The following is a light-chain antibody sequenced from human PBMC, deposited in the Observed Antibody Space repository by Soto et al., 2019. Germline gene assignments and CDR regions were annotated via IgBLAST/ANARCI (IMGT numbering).Light chain of an antibody. V-gene: IGKV3-15*01. CDR2: DAS. CDR3: QQYYNWLTGT. J-gene: IGKJ1*01. Sequence: IVMTQSPATLSLSPGERATLSCRASQAISDNLAWYQHKPGQPPRRLIYDASTRATGIPAGFSGGGSGTAFTLTISSLQSEDFAVYYCQQYYNWLTGTFGQGTKVDIK. CDR1: QAISDN.